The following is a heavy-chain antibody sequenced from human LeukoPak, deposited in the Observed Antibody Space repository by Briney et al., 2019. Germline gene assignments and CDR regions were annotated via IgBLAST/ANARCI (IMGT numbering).Heavy chain of an antibody. V-gene: IGHV3-30*02. J-gene: IGHJ4*02. CDR3: AKERTLWFGELYFDY. Sequence: GGSLRLSCAASGFTFSSYGMHWVRQAPGKGLEWVAFIRYDGSNKYYADSVKGRFTISRDNSKSTLYLQMNSLRAEDTAVYYCAKERTLWFGELYFDYWGQGTLVTVSS. CDR1: GFTFSSYG. D-gene: IGHD3-10*01. CDR2: IRYDGSNK.